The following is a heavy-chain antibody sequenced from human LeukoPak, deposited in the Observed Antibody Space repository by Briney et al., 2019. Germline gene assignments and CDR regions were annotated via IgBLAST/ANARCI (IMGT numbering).Heavy chain of an antibody. D-gene: IGHD3-22*01. J-gene: IGHJ4*02. CDR1: GGSISSNNY. V-gene: IGHV4-39*07. CDR2: IYYSGST. CDR3: ARDLYDSGGYDH. Sequence: SETLSLTCTVSGGSISSNNYWGWIRPPPGKGLEWIGSIYYSGSTYYTPSLKSRVTISVDTSKNQFSLKLTSVTAADTAVYYCARDLYDSGGYDHWGQGTLVTVSS.